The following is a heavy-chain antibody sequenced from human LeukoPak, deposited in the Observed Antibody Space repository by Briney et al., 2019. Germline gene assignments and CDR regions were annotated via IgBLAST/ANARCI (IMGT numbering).Heavy chain of an antibody. CDR1: GFTFSSYA. D-gene: IGHD1-26*01. CDR2: ISGSGGST. V-gene: IGHV3-23*01. CDR3: ARRLWELLTHDY. Sequence: GSLRLSCAASGFTFSSYATSWVRQAPGKGLEWVSAISGSGGSTYYADSVKGRFTISRDNSKNTLYLQMNSLRAEDTAVYYCARRLWELLTHDYWGQGTPVTVSS. J-gene: IGHJ4*02.